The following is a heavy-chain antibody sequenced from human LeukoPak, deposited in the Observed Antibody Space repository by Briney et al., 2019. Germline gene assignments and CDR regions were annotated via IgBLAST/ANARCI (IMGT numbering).Heavy chain of an antibody. V-gene: IGHV3-48*04. D-gene: IGHD4-17*01. Sequence: GGSLRLSCAASGFTFSSYSMNWVRQAPGKGLERVSYISSSSSTIYYADSVKGRFTISRDNAKNSLCLQMSSLRAEDTAVYYCARGGNYGDPLIDYWGQGTLVTVSS. CDR1: GFTFSSYS. CDR2: ISSSSSTI. J-gene: IGHJ4*02. CDR3: ARGGNYGDPLIDY.